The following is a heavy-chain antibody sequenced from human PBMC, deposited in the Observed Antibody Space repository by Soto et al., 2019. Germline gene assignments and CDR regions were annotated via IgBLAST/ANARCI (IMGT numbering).Heavy chain of an antibody. V-gene: IGHV4-4*07. CDR3: ARDSVLVVVRAAIGPYWFDQ. J-gene: IGHJ5*02. D-gene: IGHD2-2*01. CDR1: GGSISSYY. Sequence: SETLSRTCTVSGGSISSYYWSWIRQPAGKGLEWIGRIYTSGSTNYNPSLKSRVTMSVDTSKNQFSLKLSSVTAADTAVYYCARDSVLVVVRAAIGPYWFDQWGQGALVTVYS. CDR2: IYTSGST.